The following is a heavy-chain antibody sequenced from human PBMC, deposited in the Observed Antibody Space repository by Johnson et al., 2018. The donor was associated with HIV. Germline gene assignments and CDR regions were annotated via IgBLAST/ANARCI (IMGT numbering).Heavy chain of an antibody. J-gene: IGHJ3*02. CDR1: GFTVSSNY. V-gene: IGHV3-15*01. CDR3: TTRRVVGALPTPEDAFDI. CDR2: IKSKTDGGTT. D-gene: IGHD2-15*01. Sequence: VQLVESGGGLVQPGGSLRLSCAASGFTVSSNYMSWVRQAPGKGLEWVGRIKSKTDGGTTDYAAPVKGRFTISRDDSKNTLSLQMNSLKTEDTAVYYCTTRRVVGALPTPEDAFDIWGQGTMVTVSS.